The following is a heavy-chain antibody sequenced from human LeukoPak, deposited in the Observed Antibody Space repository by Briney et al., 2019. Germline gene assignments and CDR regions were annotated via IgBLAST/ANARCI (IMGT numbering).Heavy chain of an antibody. CDR1: GFTFSSYW. Sequence: GGSLRLSCAASGFTFSSYWMHWVRQAPGKGLMWVSRINSDGSITSYADSVKGRYTISRDNAKNTLYVQMNSLRAEDTAVYYCARVRATFSPHFDNWGQGTLVTVSS. CDR3: ARVRATFSPHFDN. J-gene: IGHJ4*02. CDR2: INSDGSIT. V-gene: IGHV3-74*01. D-gene: IGHD5-12*01.